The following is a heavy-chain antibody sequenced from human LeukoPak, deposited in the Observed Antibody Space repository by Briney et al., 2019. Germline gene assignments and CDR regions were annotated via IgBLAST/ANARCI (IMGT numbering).Heavy chain of an antibody. D-gene: IGHD3-22*01. Sequence: GGSLRLSCAASGFTFDDYAMHWVRQAPGKGLEWVSGISWNSGSIGYADSVKGRFTISRDNAKNSLYLQMNSLIAEDTALYYCAKGDTSDYYDSSGYYAADYWGQGTLVTVSS. CDR3: AKGDTSDYYDSSGYYAADY. CDR2: ISWNSGSI. J-gene: IGHJ4*02. CDR1: GFTFDDYA. V-gene: IGHV3-9*01.